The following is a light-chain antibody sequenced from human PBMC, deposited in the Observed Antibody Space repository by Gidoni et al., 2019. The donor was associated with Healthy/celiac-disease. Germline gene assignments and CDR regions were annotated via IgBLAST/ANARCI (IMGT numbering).Light chain of an antibody. J-gene: IGKJ1*01. Sequence: DIVMTHSPYSLAVSLGDRATINCQSSQSVLYSSNNNNYLAWNQQKPGQPPKLLIYGASTRESGVPDRFSGSGSGKDFTLTIRSLQAEDVAVYYCQKYYSNPQTFGQGTKVEIK. CDR2: GAS. CDR1: QSVLYSSNNNNY. CDR3: QKYYSNPQT. V-gene: IGKV4-1*01.